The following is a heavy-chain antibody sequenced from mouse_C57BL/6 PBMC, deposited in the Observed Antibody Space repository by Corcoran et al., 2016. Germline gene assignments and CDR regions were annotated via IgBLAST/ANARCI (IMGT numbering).Heavy chain of an antibody. CDR1: GYTFTTYG. J-gene: IGHJ1*03. CDR3: ERDSNWYFDV. D-gene: IGHD2-5*01. CDR2: INTYSGVP. Sequence: QIKLVQSGPELKKPGETVKISCNASGYTFTTYGMSWVRQAPGKGLKWMAWINTYSGVPTYADDFKGRFAFSLETSASTAYLQINNLKNEDTATYFCERDSNWYFDVWGTGTTVTVSS. V-gene: IGHV9-3*01.